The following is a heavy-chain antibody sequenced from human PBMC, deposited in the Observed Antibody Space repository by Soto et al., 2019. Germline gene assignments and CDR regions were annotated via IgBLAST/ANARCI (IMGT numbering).Heavy chain of an antibody. CDR2: ISAYNGNT. CDR1: GYTFTSYG. V-gene: IGHV1-18*01. CDR3: ARASMYYYGSWSYYDY. D-gene: IGHD3-10*01. J-gene: IGHJ4*02. Sequence: ASVKVSCKASGYTFTSYGISWVRQAPGQGLEWMGWISAYNGNTNYAQKLQGRVTMTTDTSTSTAYMELRSLRSDDTAVYYCARASMYYYGSWSYYDYWGQGTLVTVSS.